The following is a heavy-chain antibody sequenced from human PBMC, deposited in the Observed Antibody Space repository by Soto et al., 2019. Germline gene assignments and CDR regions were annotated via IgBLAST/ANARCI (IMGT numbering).Heavy chain of an antibody. CDR2: IYPGDSDT. D-gene: IGHD6-6*01. J-gene: IGHJ4*02. CDR3: ERPPEDSSFPFY. CDR1: GYSFTSYW. Sequence: DSLKISCKGSGYSFTSYWIGWVRQMPGKGLEWMGIIYPGDSDTRYSPSFQGQVTISADKSISTAYLQWSSLKASDTAMYYGERPPEDSSFPFYWGQGTLVTVA. V-gene: IGHV5-51*01.